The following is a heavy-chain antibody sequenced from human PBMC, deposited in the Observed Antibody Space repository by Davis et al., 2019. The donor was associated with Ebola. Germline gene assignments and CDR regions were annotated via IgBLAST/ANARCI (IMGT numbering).Heavy chain of an antibody. CDR3: AKKWGSSGWYAFDY. CDR2: IRSKANSYAT. V-gene: IGHV3-73*01. D-gene: IGHD6-19*01. J-gene: IGHJ4*02. CDR1: GFTFSGSA. Sequence: GESLKISCAASGFTFSGSAMHWVRQASGKGLEWVGRIRSKANSYATAYAASVKGRFTISRDDSKNTAYLQMNSLRAEDTAVYYCAKKWGSSGWYAFDYWGQGTLVTVSS.